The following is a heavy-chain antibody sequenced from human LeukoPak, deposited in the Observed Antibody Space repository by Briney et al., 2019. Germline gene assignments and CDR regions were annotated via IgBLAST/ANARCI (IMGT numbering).Heavy chain of an antibody. D-gene: IGHD1-7*01. CDR3: AKDRSVTGTTGLIDY. V-gene: IGHV3-30*02. J-gene: IGHJ4*02. Sequence: PGWSLRLSCAASVFTFSSYGMHWVRQAPCKGLEGVAFIRYDGSNKYYADSVKGRFTISRDNSKNTLYLQMNSLRAEDTAVYYCAKDRSVTGTTGLIDYWGQGTLVTVSS. CDR1: VFTFSSYG. CDR2: IRYDGSNK.